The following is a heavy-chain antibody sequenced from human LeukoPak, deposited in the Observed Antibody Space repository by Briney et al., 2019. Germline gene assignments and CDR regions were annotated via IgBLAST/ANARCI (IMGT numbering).Heavy chain of an antibody. CDR1: GGSISSSSYY. CDR3: ARQFGGVFDY. Sequence: SETLSLTCTVSGGSISSSSYYWGWIRQPPGKGLEWIGSIYHSGSTYYNPSLKSRVTISVDTSKNQFSLKLSSVTAADTAVYYCARQFGGVFDYWGQGTLVTVSS. V-gene: IGHV4-39*07. CDR2: IYHSGST. D-gene: IGHD3-16*01. J-gene: IGHJ4*02.